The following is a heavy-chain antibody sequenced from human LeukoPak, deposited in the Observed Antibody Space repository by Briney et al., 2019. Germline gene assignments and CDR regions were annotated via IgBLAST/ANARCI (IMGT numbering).Heavy chain of an antibody. J-gene: IGHJ4*02. CDR2: ISWNRGSI. D-gene: IGHD3-22*01. V-gene: IGHV3-9*03. Sequence: GRSLRLSCAASGFTFDDYAMHWVRQAPGKGLEWVSGISWNRGSIGYADSVKGRFTISRDNAKNSLYLQMNGLRAEDMALYYCAKGHYYDSSGLDYWGQGTLVTVSS. CDR1: GFTFDDYA. CDR3: AKGHYYDSSGLDY.